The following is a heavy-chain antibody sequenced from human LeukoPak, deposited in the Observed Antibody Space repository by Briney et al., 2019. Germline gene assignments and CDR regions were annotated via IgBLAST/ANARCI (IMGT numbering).Heavy chain of an antibody. J-gene: IGHJ4*02. CDR3: AKISWDGRGTFD. Sequence: PGGSLRLSCAASGFSFSTYSMSWVRQAPGKGLEWVSSIRGSGADKYYADSVEGRFSISRDNSQDTSSLQMNSLRAEDTAVYYCAKISWDGRGTFDWGRGTLVTVSS. CDR2: IRGSGADK. V-gene: IGHV3-23*01. D-gene: IGHD1/OR15-1a*01. CDR1: GFSFSTYS.